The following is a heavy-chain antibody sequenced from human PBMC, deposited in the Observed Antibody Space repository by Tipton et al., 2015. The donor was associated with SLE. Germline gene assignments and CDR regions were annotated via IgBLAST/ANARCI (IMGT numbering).Heavy chain of an antibody. D-gene: IGHD1-14*01. V-gene: IGHV4-59*01. CDR3: ARGLLTGTTTGRFDL. CDR2: IYYSGST. CDR1: SGSISSYY. Sequence: LRLSCTVSSGSISSYYWSWIRQPPGKGLEWIGYIYYSGSTNYNPSLKSRVTISEDTSKNQFSLKLSSVTAADTAVYYCARGLLTGTTTGRFDLWGRGTLVTVSS. J-gene: IGHJ2*01.